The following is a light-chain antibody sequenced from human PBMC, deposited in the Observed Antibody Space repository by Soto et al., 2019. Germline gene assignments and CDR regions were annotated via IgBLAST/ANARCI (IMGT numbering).Light chain of an antibody. CDR2: DAS. CDR3: QQRSNWPFT. J-gene: IGKJ3*01. V-gene: IGKV3-11*01. CDR1: QSVSSY. Sequence: EIVLTQSPATLSLSPGERATLSCMASQSVSSYLAWYQHKPGQATSLLIYDASNRATGIPARFSGSGSGTDFTLPISSLETEDFAVYYSQQRSNWPFTLGPGTKVDIK.